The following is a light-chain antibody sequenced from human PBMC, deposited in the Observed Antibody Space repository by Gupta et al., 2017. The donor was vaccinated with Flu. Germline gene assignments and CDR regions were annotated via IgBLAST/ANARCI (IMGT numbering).Light chain of an antibody. Sequence: ISCWSSQSLLFSDGKTYLYWYVQRPGQPPQPLIYEVSNRFSGVSDRFSGSGSGTEFTVKISRVEAEDVGIYYCMQAINLYTFGPGTKLEIK. V-gene: IGKV2-29*03. CDR3: MQAINLYT. J-gene: IGKJ2*01. CDR1: QSLLFSDGKTY. CDR2: EVS.